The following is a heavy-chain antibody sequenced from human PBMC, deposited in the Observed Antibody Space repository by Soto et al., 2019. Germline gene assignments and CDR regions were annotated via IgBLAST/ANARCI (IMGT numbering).Heavy chain of an antibody. CDR2: IIPIFGTA. D-gene: IGHD3-10*01. V-gene: IGHV1-69*01. Sequence: QVQLVQSGAEVKKPGSSVKVSCKASGGTFSSYAISWVRQAPGQGLEWMGGIIPIFGTANYAQKFQGRVTITADESTSTAYMELSSLRSEDTAVYYCASLYYYVSGSKYYFDYWGQGTLVTVSS. J-gene: IGHJ4*02. CDR3: ASLYYYVSGSKYYFDY. CDR1: GGTFSSYA.